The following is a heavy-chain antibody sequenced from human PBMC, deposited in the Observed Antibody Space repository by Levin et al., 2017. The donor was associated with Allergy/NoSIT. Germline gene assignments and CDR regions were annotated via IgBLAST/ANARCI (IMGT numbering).Heavy chain of an antibody. D-gene: IGHD2-2*01. V-gene: IGHV2-5*02. CDR2: IFWGDDK. CDR1: SLTSNAVG. CDR3: AHRDTRRTFDY. J-gene: IGHJ4*02. Sequence: SLTSNAVGVGWIRQPPGKALEWLALIFWGDDKSYSPSLKSRLNITKDTSKNQVILTMTNMDPVDTATYYCAHRDTRRTFDYWGQGTPVTVSS.